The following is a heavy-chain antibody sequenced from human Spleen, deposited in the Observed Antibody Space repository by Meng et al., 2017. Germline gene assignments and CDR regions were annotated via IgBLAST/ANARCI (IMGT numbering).Heavy chain of an antibody. CDR1: GFTFNSYG. Sequence: VQLVGLGGAGVQPGRSLRLSCTTSGFTFNSYGMHWVRQAPGKGLEWVALIGSDGNNKYYADSVKGRFTISRDNSKSTLYLQINSLRADDTAVYYCARDGPHYDVDYWGQGTLVTVSS. D-gene: IGHD3-3*01. CDR2: IGSDGNNK. CDR3: ARDGPHYDVDY. J-gene: IGHJ4*02. V-gene: IGHV3-33*01.